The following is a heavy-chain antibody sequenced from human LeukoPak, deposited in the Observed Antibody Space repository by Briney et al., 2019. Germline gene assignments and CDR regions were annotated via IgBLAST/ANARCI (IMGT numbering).Heavy chain of an antibody. CDR1: GDSISSSY. J-gene: IGHJ3*02. CDR3: AKGGGWDAFDI. Sequence: PSETLSLTCTISGDSISSSYWSWIRQPPGKGLEWIGYTYNSGSTNYNPSLKSRVTISVASSKNQFSLRLNSVTAADTAVYYCAKGGGWDAFDIWGQGTMVTVSS. V-gene: IGHV4-59*08. D-gene: IGHD6-19*01. CDR2: TYNSGST.